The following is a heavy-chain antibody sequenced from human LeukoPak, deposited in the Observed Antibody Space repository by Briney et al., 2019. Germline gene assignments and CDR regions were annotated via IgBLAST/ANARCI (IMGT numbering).Heavy chain of an antibody. CDR2: IRGSGSGSGGGM. J-gene: IGHJ4*02. Sequence: GGSLRLSCAAPGFIFSDYSMRWVREAPGKGVEWVSNIRGSGSGSGGGMYYADSVKGRFTISRDDAKNSLYLQMSSLRAEDTAFYYCARDNNWGFDYWGQGALVTVSS. V-gene: IGHV3-48*04. CDR1: GFIFSDYS. CDR3: ARDNNWGFDY. D-gene: IGHD7-27*01.